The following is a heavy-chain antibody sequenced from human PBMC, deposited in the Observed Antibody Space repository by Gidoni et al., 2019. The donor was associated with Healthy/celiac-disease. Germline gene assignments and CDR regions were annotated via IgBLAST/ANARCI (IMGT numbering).Heavy chain of an antibody. CDR1: GFTVSSHY. CDR2: IYSGGST. Sequence: EVQLVESGGGLIQPGGSLRLSCAASGFTVSSHYMSWVRQAPGKGLEWVSVIYSGGSTYYADSVKGRFTISRDNSKNTLYLQMNSLRAEDTAVYYCAREARADFWSGYYRGYFDYWGQGTLVTVSS. V-gene: IGHV3-53*01. CDR3: AREARADFWSGYYRGYFDY. J-gene: IGHJ4*02. D-gene: IGHD3-3*01.